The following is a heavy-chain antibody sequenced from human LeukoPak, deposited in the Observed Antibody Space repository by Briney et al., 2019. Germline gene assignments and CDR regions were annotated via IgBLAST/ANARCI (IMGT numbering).Heavy chain of an antibody. CDR2: MNPNSGNT. Sequence: ASVKVSCKASGYTFTSYDINWVRQATGQGLEWMGWMNPNSGNTGYAQKFQGRVTMTRNTSISTAYMELCSLRSEDAAVYYCARGPDYGENYYYYYYMDVWGKGTTVTVSS. CDR1: GYTFTSYD. D-gene: IGHD4-17*01. J-gene: IGHJ6*03. CDR3: ARGPDYGENYYYYYYMDV. V-gene: IGHV1-8*01.